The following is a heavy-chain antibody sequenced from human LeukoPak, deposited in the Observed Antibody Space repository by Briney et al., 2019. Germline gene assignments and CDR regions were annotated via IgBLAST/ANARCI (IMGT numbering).Heavy chain of an antibody. CDR3: ARDLKRVVVAATFDY. J-gene: IGHJ4*02. CDR2: ISWNSGII. CDR1: GFTFDDYD. Sequence: GGSLRLSCAASGFTFDDYDIHWVRQAPGKGLEWVSGISWNSGIIAYADSVKGRFTISRDNAKNSLYLQMNSLRAEDTAVYYCARDLKRVVVAATFDYWGQGTLVTVSS. D-gene: IGHD2-15*01. V-gene: IGHV3-9*01.